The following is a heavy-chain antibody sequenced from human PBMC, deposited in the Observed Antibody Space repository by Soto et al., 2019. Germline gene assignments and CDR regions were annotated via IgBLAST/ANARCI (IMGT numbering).Heavy chain of an antibody. Sequence: TSETLSLTCTVSGGSISGYYWSWIRQPAGKGLEWIGRMYNSERTNYNPSLKSRVTMSMDTSKNQFSLKLTSVTAADTAVYFCAREPLAHSYFDLRGQGTLVTVSS. J-gene: IGHJ4*02. V-gene: IGHV4-4*07. CDR1: GGSISGYY. CDR3: AREPLAHSYFDL. CDR2: MYNSERT.